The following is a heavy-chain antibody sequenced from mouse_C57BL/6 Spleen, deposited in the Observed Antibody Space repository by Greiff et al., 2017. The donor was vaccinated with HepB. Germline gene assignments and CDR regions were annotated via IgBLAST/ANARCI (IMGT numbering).Heavy chain of an antibody. V-gene: IGHV1-64*01. CDR2: IHPNSGST. D-gene: IGHD2-4*01. CDR3: ARCGYDYDVGDY. J-gene: IGHJ2*01. CDR1: GYTFTSYW. Sequence: QVQLQQPGAELVKPGASVKLSCKASGYTFTSYWMHWVKQRPGQGLEWIGMIHPNSGSTNYNEKFKSKATLTVDKSSSTAYMQLSSLTSEDSAVYYCARCGYDYDVGDYWGQGTTLTVSS.